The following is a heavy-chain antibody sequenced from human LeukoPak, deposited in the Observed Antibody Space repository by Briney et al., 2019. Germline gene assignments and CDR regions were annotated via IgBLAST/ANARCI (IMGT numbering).Heavy chain of an antibody. CDR1: GFTFSSYS. J-gene: IGHJ5*02. CDR3: ARDLVGAVTTGNWFDP. D-gene: IGHD4-17*01. V-gene: IGHV3-21*01. Sequence: GGSLRLSCAASGFTFSSYSMNRVRQAPGKGLEWVSSISSSSSYIYYADSVKGRFTISRDNAKNSLYLQMNSLRAEDTAVYYCARDLVGAVTTGNWFDPWGQGTLVTVSS. CDR2: ISSSSSYI.